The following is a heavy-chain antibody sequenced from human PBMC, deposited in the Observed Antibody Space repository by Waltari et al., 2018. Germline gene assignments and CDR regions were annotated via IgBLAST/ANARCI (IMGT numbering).Heavy chain of an antibody. CDR1: GFTFSRYA. J-gene: IGHJ4*02. CDR2: ISYDGSNK. Sequence: QVQLVESGGGVVQPGRSLRLSCAASGFTFSRYAMHWVRQAPGKGLEWVAVISYDGSNKYYADSVKGRFTISRDNSKNTLYLQMNSLRAEDTAVYYCAREGSSSWYYFDYWGQGTLVTVSS. CDR3: AREGSSSWYYFDY. V-gene: IGHV3-30-3*01. D-gene: IGHD6-13*01.